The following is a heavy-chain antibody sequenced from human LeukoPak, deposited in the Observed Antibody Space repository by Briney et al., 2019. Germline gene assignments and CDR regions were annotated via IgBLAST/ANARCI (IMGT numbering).Heavy chain of an antibody. CDR2: ISAYNGNT. Sequence: ASVTVSCKASGYTFTSYGISWVRQAPGQGLEWMGRISAYNGNTNYAQKLQGRVTMTTDTSTGTAYMELRSLRSDDTAVYYCARDRVVPAAIYYYYMDVWGKGTTVTVSS. CDR3: ARDRVVPAAIYYYYMDV. V-gene: IGHV1-18*01. J-gene: IGHJ6*03. CDR1: GYTFTSYG. D-gene: IGHD2-2*01.